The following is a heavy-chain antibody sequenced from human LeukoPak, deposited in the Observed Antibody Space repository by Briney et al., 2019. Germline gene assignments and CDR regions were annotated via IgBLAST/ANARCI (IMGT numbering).Heavy chain of an antibody. CDR2: IIPIFGTG. D-gene: IGHD2-2*01. V-gene: IGHV1-69*01. CDR3: ARGRDIVVVPYYYYYYMDV. CDR1: GGTFTSYA. Sequence: SVKVSCKASGGTFTSYAISWVRQAPGQGLEWMGGIIPIFGTGNYAQKFQGRVTITADESTSTAYMELSSLRSEDTAVYYCARGRDIVVVPYYYYYYMDVWGKGTTVTVSS. J-gene: IGHJ6*03.